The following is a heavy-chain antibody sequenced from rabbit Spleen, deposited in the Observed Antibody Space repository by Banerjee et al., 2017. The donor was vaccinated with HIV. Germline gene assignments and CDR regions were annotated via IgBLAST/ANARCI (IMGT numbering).Heavy chain of an antibody. Sequence: QEQLVESGGGLVQPEGSLTLTCKASGFDFSSNAMCWVRQAPGKGPEWIGCNYAVSGNTYYASWAKGRFTISKTSSTTVTLRMTSLIAADTATYFCARWTYTDSGYYFNLWGPGTLVTVS. J-gene: IGHJ4*01. V-gene: IGHV1S45*01. D-gene: IGHD1-1*01. CDR1: GFDFSSNA. CDR3: ARWTYTDSGYYFNL. CDR2: NYAVSGNT.